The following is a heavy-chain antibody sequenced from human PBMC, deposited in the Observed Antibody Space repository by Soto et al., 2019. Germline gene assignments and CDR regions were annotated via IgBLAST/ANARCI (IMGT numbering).Heavy chain of an antibody. CDR1: GISFNNAW. V-gene: IGHV3-15*01. D-gene: IGHD4-17*01. Sequence: PGGSLRLSCAAFGISFNNAWMSWLRQAPGKGLEWVGNIKSKIDGGTTDYAAPVKGRFTISRDDSTNALFLQMNSLNVEDTAVYYCTTDPGYYPDLWGQGTLVTVSS. CDR2: IKSKIDGGTT. CDR3: TTDPGYYPDL. J-gene: IGHJ4*02.